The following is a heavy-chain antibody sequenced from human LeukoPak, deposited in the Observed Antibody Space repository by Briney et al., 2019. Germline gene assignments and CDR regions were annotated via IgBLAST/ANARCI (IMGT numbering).Heavy chain of an antibody. V-gene: IGHV4-38-2*01. J-gene: IGHJ4*02. Sequence: SETLSLTCGVSGYPIGSGYFWGWIRQPPGRGLEWIATIYYSGTTYYNPSLKSRITISMDTSKNQFSLKLTSVTAADTALYYCARHGNYNWNDGRTFDYWGQGTLVTVST. CDR1: GYPIGSGYF. CDR2: IYYSGTT. CDR3: ARHGNYNWNDGRTFDY. D-gene: IGHD1-1*01.